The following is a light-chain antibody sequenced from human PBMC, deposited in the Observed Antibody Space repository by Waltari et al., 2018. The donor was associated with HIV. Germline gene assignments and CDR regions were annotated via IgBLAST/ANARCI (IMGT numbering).Light chain of an antibody. V-gene: IGLV2-14*03. Sequence: QSALLQPASVSGSPGQPNTLSCNGTISDIAASDYASRYQKFPDRAPRLLISGVKKRPSGVSTRLSGAKAANTASLAISGLQLEDEADFYCASLSHSLTLVVFGGGTHLTVL. CDR2: GVK. J-gene: IGLJ2*01. CDR1: ISDIAASDY. CDR3: ASLSHSLTLVV.